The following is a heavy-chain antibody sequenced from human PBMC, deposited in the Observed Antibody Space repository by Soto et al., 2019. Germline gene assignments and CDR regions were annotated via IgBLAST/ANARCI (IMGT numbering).Heavy chain of an antibody. CDR3: ARRYGGTFDY. D-gene: IGHD2-15*01. CDR2: IYYSGST. CDR1: GGSISSYY. V-gene: IGHV4-59*08. J-gene: IGHJ4*02. Sequence: QVQLQESGPGLVKPSETLSLTCTVSGGSISSYYWSWIRQPPGKGLEWIGYIYYSGSTNYKPSLKGRVTISVDTSKNQFSLKRSSVTAADTAVYYCARRYGGTFDYWGQGTLVTVSS.